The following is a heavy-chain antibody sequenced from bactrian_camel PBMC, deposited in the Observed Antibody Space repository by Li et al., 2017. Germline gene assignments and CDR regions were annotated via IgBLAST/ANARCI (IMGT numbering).Heavy chain of an antibody. CDR3: ATDPVLNWTAAFNY. Sequence: HVQLVESGGGLVQPGGSLRLSCAASGFTFSSYYIGWVRQAPGKGLEWVSIIRSDGSNTYYSDSVKGRFTISRDNAKNTVSLQMNSLKSEDTALYYCATDPVLNWTAAFNYWGQGTQVTVS. J-gene: IGHJ4*01. V-gene: IGHV3-2*01. CDR1: GFTFSSYY. D-gene: IGHD1*01. CDR2: IRSDGSNT.